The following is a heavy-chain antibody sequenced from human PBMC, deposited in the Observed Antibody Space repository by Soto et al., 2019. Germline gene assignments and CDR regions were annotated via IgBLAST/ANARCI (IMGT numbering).Heavy chain of an antibody. Sequence: QMQLQESGPGLVKPSQTLSLTCTFSGGSISSGGYYWSWISQHPGKGLEWIGYIYYSGSTFYNPSLKTRVTMSVDTSKNQFSLKLSAVTAADTAMYYCARLNWDGGYWGQGTLVTVSS. CDR2: IYYSGST. D-gene: IGHD1-20*01. V-gene: IGHV4-31*03. CDR1: GGSISSGGYY. J-gene: IGHJ4*02. CDR3: ARLNWDGGY.